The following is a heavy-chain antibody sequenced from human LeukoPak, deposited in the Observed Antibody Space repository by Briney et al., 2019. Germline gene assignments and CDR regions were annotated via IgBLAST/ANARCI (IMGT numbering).Heavy chain of an antibody. CDR2: IYYTGTT. V-gene: IGHV4-59*01. CDR1: GGSFNNYG. CDR3: ARYNSLNRDFTALDF. Sequence: RPSETLSLTRSVSGGSFNNYGGAWIRQPPGRGLEWLGFIYYTGTTLHNPSFKSRVTLSVDTSKNQFSLKLSSVTAADTAIYYCARYNSLNRDFTALDFWGQGILVTVSS. J-gene: IGHJ4*02. D-gene: IGHD3-9*01.